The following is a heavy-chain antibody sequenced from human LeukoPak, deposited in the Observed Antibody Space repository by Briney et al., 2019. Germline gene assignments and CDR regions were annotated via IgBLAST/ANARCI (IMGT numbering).Heavy chain of an antibody. CDR2: IYHSGST. CDR3: ARDHCSGGSCWYNWFDP. D-gene: IGHD2-15*01. Sequence: PSETLSLTCAVSGGSISSSNWWSWVRQPPGKGLEWIGEIYHSGSTNYNPSLKSRVTISVDKPKNQFSLKLSSVTAADTAVYYCARDHCSGGSCWYNWFDPWGQGTLVTVSS. J-gene: IGHJ5*02. CDR1: GGSISSSNW. V-gene: IGHV4-4*02.